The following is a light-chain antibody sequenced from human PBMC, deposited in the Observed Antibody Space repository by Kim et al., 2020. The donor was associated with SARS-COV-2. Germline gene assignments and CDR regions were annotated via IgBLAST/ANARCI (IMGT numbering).Light chain of an antibody. CDR2: GAS. Sequence: SPGERVTRSCSASQSSSNKLAWYQQKPGQAPRLLIYGASTRATGIPARFSGSGSGTEFTLDISSLQSEDFAVYYCQQYYNWPPVTFGGGTKVDIK. V-gene: IGKV3-15*01. J-gene: IGKJ4*01. CDR1: QSSSNK. CDR3: QQYYNWPPVT.